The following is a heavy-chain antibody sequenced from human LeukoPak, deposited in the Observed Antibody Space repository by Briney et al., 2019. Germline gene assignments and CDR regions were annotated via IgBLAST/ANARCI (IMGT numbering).Heavy chain of an antibody. CDR2: ITSHTVT. D-gene: IGHD2-2*01. V-gene: IGHV3-48*02. CDR3: ARGYCSSTSCHVARHFEY. CDR1: GFTFSTSG. J-gene: IGHJ4*02. Sequence: GGSLILSCAASGFTFSTSGVGWVRQAPGKGLEWLSYITSHTVTHYIDSVRGRFTISRDNAKSSLYLQMNSLTEEDTAVYYCARGYCSSTSCHVARHFEYWGQGTLVTVSS.